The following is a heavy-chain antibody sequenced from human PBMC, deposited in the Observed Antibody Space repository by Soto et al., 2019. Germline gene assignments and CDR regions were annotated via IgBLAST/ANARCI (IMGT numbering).Heavy chain of an antibody. CDR1: GFTFITYW. Sequence: GGSLRLSCAASGFTFITYWMHWVRQAPWKGLVWVSRINIDGSSTSYADSVKGRLTISRDNAKNTLYLQMNSLRAEDTAVYYCARDSANSGDYWGQGTLVTVSS. CDR3: ARDSANSGDY. V-gene: IGHV3-74*01. CDR2: INIDGSST. D-gene: IGHD2-8*01. J-gene: IGHJ4*02.